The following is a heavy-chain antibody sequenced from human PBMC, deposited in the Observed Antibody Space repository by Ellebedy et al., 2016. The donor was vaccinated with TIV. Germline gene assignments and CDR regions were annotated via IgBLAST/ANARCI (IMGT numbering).Heavy chain of an antibody. CDR2: IYYSGST. Sequence: SETLSLXXTVSGGSISSYYWSWIRQPPGKGLEWIGYIYYSGSTNYNPSLKSRVTISVDTSKNQFSLKLSSVTAADTAVYYCARVKYSSGWPIDYWGQGTLVTVSS. D-gene: IGHD6-19*01. V-gene: IGHV4-59*01. CDR1: GGSISSYY. CDR3: ARVKYSSGWPIDY. J-gene: IGHJ4*02.